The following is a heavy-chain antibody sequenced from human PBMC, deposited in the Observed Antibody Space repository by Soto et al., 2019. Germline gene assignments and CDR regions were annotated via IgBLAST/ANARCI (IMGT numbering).Heavy chain of an antibody. D-gene: IGHD3-16*01. CDR2: IRSEANGGTT. J-gene: IGHJ5*02. CDR3: AWGAAQVYES. Sequence: EVQLVESGGGLVKPGGSLRVSCAASGLTLTNVWMNWVRQAPGKGLEWVGLIRSEANGGTTDYAAPVKGRFTISRDDSKNTLYLQMNSLESEDTAVYYCAWGAAQVYESWGLGTLVTVSS. CDR1: GLTLTNVW. V-gene: IGHV3-15*07.